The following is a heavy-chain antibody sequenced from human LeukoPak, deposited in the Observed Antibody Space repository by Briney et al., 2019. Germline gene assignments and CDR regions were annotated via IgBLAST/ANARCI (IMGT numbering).Heavy chain of an antibody. CDR1: GFTFSSYW. CDR2: ITTSSSYI. CDR3: ARAPLYSYDSSGYLDY. D-gene: IGHD3-22*01. V-gene: IGHV3-21*01. Sequence: GGSLRLTCAASGFTFSSYWMHWVRQAPGKGLEWVSSITTSSSYIYYADSVKGRFTISRDNAKNSLYLQMNSLRAEDTAVYYCARAPLYSYDSSGYLDYWGQGILVTISS. J-gene: IGHJ4*02.